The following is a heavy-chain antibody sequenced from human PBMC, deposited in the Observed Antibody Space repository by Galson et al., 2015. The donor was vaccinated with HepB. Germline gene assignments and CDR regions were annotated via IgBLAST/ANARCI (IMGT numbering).Heavy chain of an antibody. Sequence: SVKVSCKASGYTFTSYYMHWVRQAPGQGLEWMGIINPSDGIANYTQNFQGRVTMTRDTSTSTVYIEVSSLRSEDTAVYYCARAADQYFDYWGQGTPVTVSS. V-gene: IGHV1-46*01. D-gene: IGHD4-11*01. CDR2: INPSDGIA. J-gene: IGHJ4*02. CDR1: GYTFTSYY. CDR3: ARAADQYFDY.